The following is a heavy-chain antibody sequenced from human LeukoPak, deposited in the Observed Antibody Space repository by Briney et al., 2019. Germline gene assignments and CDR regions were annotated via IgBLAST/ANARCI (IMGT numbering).Heavy chain of an antibody. Sequence: SETLSLTCAVYGGSFSGYYWSWIRQPPGKGLEWIGSIYHSGSTYYNPSLKSRVTISVDTPKNQFSLKLSSVTAADTAVYYCARRPRAGWFDPWGQGTLVTVSS. V-gene: IGHV4-34*01. CDR2: IYHSGST. J-gene: IGHJ5*02. CDR1: GGSFSGYY. CDR3: ARRPRAGWFDP.